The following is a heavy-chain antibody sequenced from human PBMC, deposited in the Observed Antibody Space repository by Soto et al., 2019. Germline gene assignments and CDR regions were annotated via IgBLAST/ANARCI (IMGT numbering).Heavy chain of an antibody. D-gene: IGHD2-15*01. J-gene: IGHJ4*02. CDR1: GFTFDDYA. CDR2: ITWNSNVI. V-gene: IGHV3-9*01. Sequence: EVQLVESGGGLVQPGRSLRLSCAASGFTFDDYAMHWVRRVPGKGLEWVSSITWNSNVIGYADSVKGRFTISRDNAKNSLYLQMNSLRPEHTALYYCAKGGPDAFCSGGRCYFDYWGQGALVTVSS. CDR3: AKGGPDAFCSGGRCYFDY.